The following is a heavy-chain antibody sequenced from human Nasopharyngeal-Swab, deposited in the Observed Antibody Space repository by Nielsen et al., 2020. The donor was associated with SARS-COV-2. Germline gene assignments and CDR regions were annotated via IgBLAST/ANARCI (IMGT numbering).Heavy chain of an antibody. J-gene: IGHJ5*02. D-gene: IGHD6-13*01. Sequence: SETLSLTCAVYGGSFSGYYWSWIRQPPGKGLEWIGEINHSGSTNYNPSLKSRVTISVDTSKNQFSLKLSSVTAADTAVYYCARGTGSWWGNWCDPWGQGTLVTVSS. V-gene: IGHV4-34*01. CDR1: GGSFSGYY. CDR3: ARGTGSWWGNWCDP. CDR2: INHSGST.